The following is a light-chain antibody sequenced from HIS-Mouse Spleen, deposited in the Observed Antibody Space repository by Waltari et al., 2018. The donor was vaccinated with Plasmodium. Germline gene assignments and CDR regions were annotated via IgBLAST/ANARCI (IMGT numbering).Light chain of an antibody. Sequence: EIVLTQSPGTLSLSPGQRATLSCRASQSVSSNYLAWYQQKPAQAPRLLTYGASSRATGIPDRFSGSGSRTDFTITISRLEPEDVAVYYCQQYGSSYTFGQGTKLEIK. CDR2: GAS. J-gene: IGKJ2*01. V-gene: IGKV3-20*01. CDR1: QSVSSNY. CDR3: QQYGSSYT.